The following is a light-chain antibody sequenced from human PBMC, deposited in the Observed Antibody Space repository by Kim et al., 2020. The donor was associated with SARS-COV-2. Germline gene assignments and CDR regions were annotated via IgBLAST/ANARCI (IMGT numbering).Light chain of an antibody. J-gene: IGKJ2*01. CDR2: TAS. CDR3: QQGYSTPYT. V-gene: IGKV1-39*01. CDR1: KSSSSY. Sequence: SVGARVTITSRASKSSSSYLNWYQQKPGKAPKLLVCTASNLQSGVPSRFSGSGSGTDFTLTISSLQPEDFATYYCQQGYSTPYTFGQGTKLEI.